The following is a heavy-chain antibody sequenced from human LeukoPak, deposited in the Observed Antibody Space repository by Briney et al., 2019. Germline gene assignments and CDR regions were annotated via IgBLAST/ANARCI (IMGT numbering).Heavy chain of an antibody. Sequence: QPGRSLRLSCAASGFTFSSYGMHWVRQAPGKGLEWVAVISYDGSNKYYADSVKGRFTISRDNSKNTLYLQMNSLRAEDTAVYFCARDSIAAAFDYWGQGTLVSVSS. D-gene: IGHD6-13*01. V-gene: IGHV3-30*03. CDR3: ARDSIAAAFDY. CDR2: ISYDGSNK. CDR1: GFTFSSYG. J-gene: IGHJ4*02.